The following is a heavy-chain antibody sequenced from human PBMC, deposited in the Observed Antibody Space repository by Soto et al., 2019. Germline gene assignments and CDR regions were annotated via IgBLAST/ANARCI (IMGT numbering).Heavy chain of an antibody. CDR2: IYSVGST. Sequence: VQLVESGGGLVQPGGSLRLSCAASGFTVSSNYMSWVRQAPGKGLEWVSVIYSVGSTYYADSVKGRFTISRDNSKNTLYLQMNSLRAEVTGVYYCARLPIAYCGGDCFYFDLWGRGALVTVSS. J-gene: IGHJ2*01. CDR1: GFTVSSNY. V-gene: IGHV3-66*01. CDR3: ARLPIAYCGGDCFYFDL. D-gene: IGHD2-21*01.